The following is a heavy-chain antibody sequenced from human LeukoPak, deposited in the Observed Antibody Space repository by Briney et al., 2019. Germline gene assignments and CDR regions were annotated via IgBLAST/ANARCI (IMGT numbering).Heavy chain of an antibody. CDR3: ANDPGN. V-gene: IGHV3-74*01. CDR2: INTDGSST. J-gene: IGHJ4*02. CDR1: GFTFSSYW. Sequence: GRSLRLSCTASGFTFSSYWMHWVRQAPGKGLLWVSRINTDGSSTSYADSVKGRFTISRDNAKNTLYLQMNGLRAEDTAVYYCANDPGNWGQGTLVTVSS. D-gene: IGHD3-3*01.